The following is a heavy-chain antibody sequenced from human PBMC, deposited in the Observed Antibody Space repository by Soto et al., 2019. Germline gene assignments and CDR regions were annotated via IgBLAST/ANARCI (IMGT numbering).Heavy chain of an antibody. D-gene: IGHD3-10*01. CDR2: ISYDGSNK. Sequence: QVQLVESGGGVVQPGRSLRLSCAASGFTFSSYAMHWVRQAPGKGLEWVAVISYDGSNKYYADSVKGRFTISRDNSKNPLYLQMNSLRAEDTAVYYCAREGRGRVRGVRYGMDVWGQGTTVTVSS. CDR3: AREGRGRVRGVRYGMDV. CDR1: GFTFSSYA. V-gene: IGHV3-30-3*01. J-gene: IGHJ6*02.